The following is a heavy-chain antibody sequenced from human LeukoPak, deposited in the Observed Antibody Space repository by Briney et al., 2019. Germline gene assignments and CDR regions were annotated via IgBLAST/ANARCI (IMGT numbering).Heavy chain of an antibody. CDR1: GFTFSSYA. V-gene: IGHV3-30-3*01. CDR3: ARVGVSYCSSTSCYPDY. D-gene: IGHD2-2*01. J-gene: IGHJ4*02. Sequence: GVSLRLSCAASGFTFSSYAMHWVRQAPGKGLEWVAVTSYDGSNKYYADSVKGRFTISRDNSKNTLYLQMNSLRAEDTAVYYCARVGVSYCSSTSCYPDYWGQGTLVTVSS. CDR2: TSYDGSNK.